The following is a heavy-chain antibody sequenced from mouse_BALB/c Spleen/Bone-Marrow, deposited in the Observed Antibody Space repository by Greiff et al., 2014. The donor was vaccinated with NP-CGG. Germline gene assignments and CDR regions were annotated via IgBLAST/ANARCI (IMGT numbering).Heavy chain of an antibody. Sequence: EVQLVESGTDLVKPGASVKLSCTASGSNIKDTYMHWVKQRPEQGLDWIGRIDPASGNIQYDPKFQGRAAITADTSSNTAYLQLSSLTSEDTAVYYCASLTGTFDYWGQGTPLTVSS. J-gene: IGHJ2*01. D-gene: IGHD4-1*01. CDR3: ASLTGTFDY. CDR1: GSNIKDTY. V-gene: IGHV14-3*02. CDR2: IDPASGNI.